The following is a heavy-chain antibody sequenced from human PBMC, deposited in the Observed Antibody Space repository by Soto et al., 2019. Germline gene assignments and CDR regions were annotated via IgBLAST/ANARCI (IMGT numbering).Heavy chain of an antibody. J-gene: IGHJ5*02. CDR3: AVRYCSSTSCYGPNWFDP. CDR2: IIPILGIA. V-gene: IGHV1-69*02. Sequence: QVQLVQSGAEVKKPGSSVKVSCKASGGTFSSYTISWVRQAPGQGLEWMGRIIPILGIANYAQKFQVRVTITADKSPSTAYMELSSLRSEDTAVYYCAVRYCSSTSCYGPNWFDPWGQGTLVTVSS. D-gene: IGHD2-2*01. CDR1: GGTFSSYT.